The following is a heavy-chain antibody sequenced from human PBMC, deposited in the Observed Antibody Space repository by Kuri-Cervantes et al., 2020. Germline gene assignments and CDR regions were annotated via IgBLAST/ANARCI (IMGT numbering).Heavy chain of an antibody. CDR3: AKDTSDWFDAFDI. CDR2: IKQDGSEK. J-gene: IGHJ3*02. D-gene: IGHD3-9*01. CDR1: GFTFSSYW. Sequence: GGSLRLSCAASGFTFSSYWMSWVRQAPGKGLEWVANIKQDGSEKCYVDSVKGRFTISRDNAKNSLYLQMNSLRAGDTALYYCAKDTSDWFDAFDIWGQGTMVTVSS. V-gene: IGHV3-7*05.